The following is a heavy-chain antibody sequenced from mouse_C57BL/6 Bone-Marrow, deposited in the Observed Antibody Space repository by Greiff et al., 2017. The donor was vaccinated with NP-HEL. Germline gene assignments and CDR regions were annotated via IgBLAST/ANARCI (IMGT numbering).Heavy chain of an antibody. J-gene: IGHJ1*03. Sequence: EVHLVESGGGLVQPGGSLKLSCAASGFTFSDYGMAWVRQAPRKGPEWVAFISNLAYSIYYADTVTGRFTISRENAKNTLYLEMSSLRSEDTALDYCARQDYYSTGWYFDVWGTGTTVTVSS. D-gene: IGHD1-1*01. V-gene: IGHV5-15*01. CDR3: ARQDYYSTGWYFDV. CDR1: GFTFSDYG. CDR2: ISNLAYSI.